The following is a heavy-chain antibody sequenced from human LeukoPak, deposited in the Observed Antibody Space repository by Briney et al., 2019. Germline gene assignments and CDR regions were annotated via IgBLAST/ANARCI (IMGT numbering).Heavy chain of an antibody. CDR1: GGSFSGYY. CDR2: IIHSVGT. CDR3: ATGTKHITRPHITMLRGNLQLQTTNWFDP. D-gene: IGHD3-10*01. J-gene: IGHJ5*02. V-gene: IGHV4-34*01. Sequence: TSETLSLTCAVSGGSFSGYYWSWSREPPGKGRGWIGEIIHSVGTNYNPPLKSRVTISVATSKHQFSLKLSSATAADTAVYYCATGTKHITRPHITMLRGNLQLQTTNWFDPGGQATLATASS.